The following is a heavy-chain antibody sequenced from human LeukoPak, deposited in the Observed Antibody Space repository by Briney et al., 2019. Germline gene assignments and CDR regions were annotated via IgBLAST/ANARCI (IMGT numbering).Heavy chain of an antibody. CDR2: ISSSSSYT. V-gene: IGHV3-11*06. CDR1: GFTFSDYY. D-gene: IGHD3-10*01. Sequence: GGSLRLSCAASGFTFSDYYMSWIREAPGKGLEWVSYISSSSSYTNCADSVKGRFTISRDNAKNSLYLQMNSLRAEDTAVYYCARARGDYFDYWGQGTLVTVSS. J-gene: IGHJ4*02. CDR3: ARARGDYFDY.